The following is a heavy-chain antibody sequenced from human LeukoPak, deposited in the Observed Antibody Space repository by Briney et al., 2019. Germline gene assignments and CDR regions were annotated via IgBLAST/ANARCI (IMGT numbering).Heavy chain of an antibody. V-gene: IGHV3-7*01. D-gene: IGHD4-23*01. CDR2: IKEDGSQI. CDR3: ARQNYGGNSVSDY. CDR1: GFTFRDYW. J-gene: IGHJ4*02. Sequence: PGGSLRLSCVTSGFTFRDYWMTWVRQAPGKGLEWVANIKEDGSQINHVDSVKGRFTISRDNAKNSLYLQMNSLRAEDTAVYCARQNYGGNSVSDYWGQGTLVTVSS.